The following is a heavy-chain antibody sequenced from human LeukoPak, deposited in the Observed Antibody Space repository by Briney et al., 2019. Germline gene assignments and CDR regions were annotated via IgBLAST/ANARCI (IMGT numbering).Heavy chain of an antibody. D-gene: IGHD2-2*01. V-gene: IGHV3-11*03. CDR3: AYLKGTSCYGALDC. CDR1: GFIFSDYY. Sequence: GGSLRLSCAASGFIFSDYYMSWIRQTPEKGLEWVSYIGGNSYYTNYADSVKGRFTISRDNAKISLYLQMNSLRAEDTAVYYCAYLKGTSCYGALDCWGQGTLVTVSS. J-gene: IGHJ4*02. CDR2: IGGNSYYT.